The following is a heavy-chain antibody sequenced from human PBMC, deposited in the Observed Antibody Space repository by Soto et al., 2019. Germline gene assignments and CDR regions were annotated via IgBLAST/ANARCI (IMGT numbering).Heavy chain of an antibody. CDR2: FDPEDGET. CDR1: GYTLTELS. Sequence: ASVKVSCKVSGYTLTELSMHWVRQAPGKGLEWMGGFDPEDGETIYAQKFQGRVTMAEDTSTDTAYMELSSLRSEDTAVYYCATSSGYYYDAFDIWGQGTMVTVSS. V-gene: IGHV1-24*01. J-gene: IGHJ3*02. CDR3: ATSSGYYYDAFDI. D-gene: IGHD3-22*01.